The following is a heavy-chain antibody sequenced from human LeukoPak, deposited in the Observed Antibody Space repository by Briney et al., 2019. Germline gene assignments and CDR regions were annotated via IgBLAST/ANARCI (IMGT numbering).Heavy chain of an antibody. V-gene: IGHV1-2*02. D-gene: IGHD5-12*01. CDR1: GYTFTGYY. Sequence: ASVKVSCKASGYTFTGYYMHWVRQAPGQGLEWMGWINPNSGGTNYAQKFQGRVTMTRDTSISTAYMELSRLRSDDTAVYYCARTLVDIVATTLSYGFDPWGQGTLVTVSS. J-gene: IGHJ5*02. CDR2: INPNSGGT. CDR3: ARTLVDIVATTLSYGFDP.